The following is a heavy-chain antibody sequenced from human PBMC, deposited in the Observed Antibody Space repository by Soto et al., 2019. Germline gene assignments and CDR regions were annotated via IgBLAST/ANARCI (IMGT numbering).Heavy chain of an antibody. V-gene: IGHV3-23*01. CDR3: ARGGTTVTYDYFDY. CDR1: GFTFSSYA. J-gene: IGHJ4*02. D-gene: IGHD4-4*01. CDR2: ISGSGGST. Sequence: SLRLSCAASGFTFSSYAMSWVRQAPGKELEKVSAISGSGGSTYYADSVKGRFTISRDNSKNTLYLQMNSLRAEDTAVYYCARGGTTVTYDYFDYWGQGTLVTVSS.